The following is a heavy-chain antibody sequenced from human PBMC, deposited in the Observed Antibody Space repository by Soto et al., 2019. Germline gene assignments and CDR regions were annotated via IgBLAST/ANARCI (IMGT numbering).Heavy chain of an antibody. CDR2: IYYSGST. V-gene: IGHV4-31*03. CDR3: ARFGYNWEYFDY. CDR1: GGSISSGGYY. D-gene: IGHD1-20*01. J-gene: IGHJ4*02. Sequence: SETLSLTCTVSGGSISSGGYYWSWIRQHPGKGLEWIGYIYYSGSTYYNPSLKSRVTISVDTSKNQFSLKLSSVTAADTAVYYCARFGYNWEYFDYWGQGTLVTVSS.